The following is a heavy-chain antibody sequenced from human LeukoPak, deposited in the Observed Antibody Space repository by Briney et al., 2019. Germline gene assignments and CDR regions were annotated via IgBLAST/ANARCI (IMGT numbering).Heavy chain of an antibody. CDR2: IIPIFGIA. CDR1: GGTFTSYA. Sequence: SVKVSCKASGGTFTSYAISWVRQAPRQGGEWMGRIIPIFGIANYAQKFQGRVTITADKSTSTAYMELSSLRSEDTAVYYCAGDQIVVVPAAYNWFDPWGQGTLVTVSS. D-gene: IGHD2-2*01. J-gene: IGHJ5*02. V-gene: IGHV1-69*17. CDR3: AGDQIVVVPAAYNWFDP.